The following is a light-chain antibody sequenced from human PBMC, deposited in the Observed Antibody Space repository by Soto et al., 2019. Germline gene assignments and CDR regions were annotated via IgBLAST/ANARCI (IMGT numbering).Light chain of an antibody. V-gene: IGKV1-39*01. CDR3: QQAYGATPT. Sequence: DIQMTQSPSSLSASVGDRFTITCRESQSITTYLNWYQQTSGEAPKLLIYAAARLQTGVPSLFICSGAGPDFTLTISSLEPEDVATDYCQQAYGATPTFGQGTKVDIK. J-gene: IGKJ1*01. CDR1: QSITTY. CDR2: AAA.